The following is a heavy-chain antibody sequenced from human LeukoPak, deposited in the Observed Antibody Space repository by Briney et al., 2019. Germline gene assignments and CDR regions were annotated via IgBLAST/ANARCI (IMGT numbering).Heavy chain of an antibody. CDR1: GGTFSSYA. J-gene: IGHJ4*02. D-gene: IGHD3-10*01. V-gene: IGHV1-69*05. Sequence: SVKVSCKASGGTFSSYAISRVRQAPGQGLEWMGGIIPIFGTANYAQKFQGRVTITTDESTSTAYMELSSLRSEDTAVYYCAREITMVRGARAGFDYWGQGTLVTVSS. CDR2: IIPIFGTA. CDR3: AREITMVRGARAGFDY.